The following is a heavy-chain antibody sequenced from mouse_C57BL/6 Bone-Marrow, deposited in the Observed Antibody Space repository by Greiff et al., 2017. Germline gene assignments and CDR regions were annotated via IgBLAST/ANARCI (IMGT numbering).Heavy chain of an antibody. CDR1: GFNIKDYY. D-gene: IGHD1-1*01. CDR3: ATPNYGSSYGYWYFDV. CDR2: IDPEDGET. Sequence: VQLQQSGAELVKPGASVKLSCKASGFNIKDYYMHWVKQRTEQGLEWIGRIDPEDGETNYAPKFQGKATITADTSSNTAYLQLSSLTSEDTAVYYCATPNYGSSYGYWYFDVWGTGTTVTVSS. J-gene: IGHJ1*03. V-gene: IGHV14-2*01.